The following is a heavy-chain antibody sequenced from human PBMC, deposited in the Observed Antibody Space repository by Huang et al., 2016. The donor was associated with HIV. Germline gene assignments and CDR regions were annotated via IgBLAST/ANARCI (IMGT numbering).Heavy chain of an antibody. D-gene: IGHD3-10*01. CDR1: GYRFRSTW. CDR3: ARLIGSPSFYYGLDV. V-gene: IGHV5-51*01. Sequence: EVQLVQSGAEVKKPGESLKISCKGSGYRFRSTWIGWVRQMPGKGLEWMGIMYPVDSDNRYSPSFQGQVTISADKSINTAYLQWSSLKASDTAMYYCARLIGSPSFYYGLDVWGQGTTVTVSS. J-gene: IGHJ6*02. CDR2: MYPVDSDN.